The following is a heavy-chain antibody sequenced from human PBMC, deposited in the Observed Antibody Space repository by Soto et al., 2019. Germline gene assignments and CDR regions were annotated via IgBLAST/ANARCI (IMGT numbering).Heavy chain of an antibody. J-gene: IGHJ4*02. D-gene: IGHD6-19*01. CDR1: GDSVSSNSAA. V-gene: IGHV6-1*01. CDR3: AREGIAVNNRFDS. CDR2: TYYRSKWYD. Sequence: SQTLSLTCAISGDSVSSNSAAWNWIRQSPSRGLEWLGMTYYRSKWYDDYAVSVESRIIINPDTSKNQFSLQLNSVTPEDTDMYYCAREGIAVNNRFDSWGQGTLAPVSS.